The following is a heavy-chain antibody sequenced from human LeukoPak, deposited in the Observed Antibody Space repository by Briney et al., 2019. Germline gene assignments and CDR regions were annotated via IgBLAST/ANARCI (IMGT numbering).Heavy chain of an antibody. CDR3: ARSQQWLPPYYFDY. Sequence: AGTLTLTCTASAFTISNYWFNWVCLPPAPGQEWVGNIKRDGGEKYYVDSVKGRFTISRDNAKNSLYLQMNSVRAEDTAVYYCARSQQWLPPYYFDYWGQGTLVTVSS. J-gene: IGHJ4*02. D-gene: IGHD6-19*01. V-gene: IGHV3-7*04. CDR1: AFTISNYW. CDR2: IKRDGGEK.